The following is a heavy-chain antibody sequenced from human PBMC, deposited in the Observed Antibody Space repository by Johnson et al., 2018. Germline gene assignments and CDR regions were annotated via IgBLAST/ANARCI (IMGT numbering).Heavy chain of an antibody. CDR3: ARDTAQYGRDG. CDR1: GYTFTSYS. V-gene: IGHV1-69*01. J-gene: IGHJ6*02. D-gene: IGHD5-18*01. Sequence: QVQLVESGAEVKKPGASVKVSCKESGYTFTSYSMHWMRQAPGHGLEWMGGIIPIFGTAHYAQKFQGRVTFTADESTSTAYMELSSLRSEDTAVYYCARDTAQYGRDGWGQVTTVTVSS. CDR2: IIPIFGTA.